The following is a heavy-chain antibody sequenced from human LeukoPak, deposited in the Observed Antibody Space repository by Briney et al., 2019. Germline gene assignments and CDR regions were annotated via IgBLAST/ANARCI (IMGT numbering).Heavy chain of an antibody. J-gene: IGHJ4*02. V-gene: IGHV3-11*01. D-gene: IGHD2-2*01. CDR1: GFTFSDYY. Sequence: GGSLRLSCAASGFTFSDYYMSWIRQAPGKGLEWVSYISSSGSTIYYADSVKGRFTISRDNAKNSLYLQMNSLRAEDTALYYCARDQCSSTSCYWFDYWGQGTLVTVSS. CDR3: ARDQCSSTSCYWFDY. CDR2: ISSSGSTI.